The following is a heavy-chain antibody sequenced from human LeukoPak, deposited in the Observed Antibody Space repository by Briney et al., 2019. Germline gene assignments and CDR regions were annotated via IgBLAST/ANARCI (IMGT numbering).Heavy chain of an antibody. Sequence: GGSLRLSCAASGFTFSSYAMSWVRQAPGKGLEWVSAISGSGGSTYYADSVKGRFTISRDNSKNTLYLQMNSLRAEDTAVYYCATPYPILTTARGAFDIWGQGTMVTVSS. V-gene: IGHV3-23*01. CDR2: ISGSGGST. J-gene: IGHJ3*02. CDR1: GFTFSSYA. D-gene: IGHD3-9*01. CDR3: ATPYPILTTARGAFDI.